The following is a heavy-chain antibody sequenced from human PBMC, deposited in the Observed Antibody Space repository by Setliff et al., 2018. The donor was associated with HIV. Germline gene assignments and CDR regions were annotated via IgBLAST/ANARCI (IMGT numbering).Heavy chain of an antibody. D-gene: IGHD3-3*01. V-gene: IGHV3-7*02. CDR3: ARGGPPLEWSKYYFDF. Sequence: SGGSLRLSCSASGFTFRSFWMTWVRQPPGKGLEWVANIKQDGNEEDYLDSVKGRFTISRDNAHNSFYLQMNNLRAGDTAVYYCARGGPPLEWSKYYFDFWGQGILVTVSS. CDR1: GFTFRSFW. CDR2: IKQDGNEE. J-gene: IGHJ4*02.